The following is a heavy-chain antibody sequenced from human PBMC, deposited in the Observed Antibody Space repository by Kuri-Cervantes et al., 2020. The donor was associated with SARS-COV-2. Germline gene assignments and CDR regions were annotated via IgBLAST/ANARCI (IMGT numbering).Heavy chain of an antibody. J-gene: IGHJ4*02. V-gene: IGHV3-53*01. D-gene: IGHD2-15*01. CDR1: GFTVSTNY. CDR2: IYSSGNT. Sequence: GGSLRLSCAASGFTVSTNYMSWVRQAPGKGLEWVSLIYSSGNTHYADSVKGRFTISIDNSKNTLYLQLNSLRVDDTAVYYCARGGSCNSGTCFDYWGQGTLVTVSS. CDR3: ARGGSCNSGTCFDY.